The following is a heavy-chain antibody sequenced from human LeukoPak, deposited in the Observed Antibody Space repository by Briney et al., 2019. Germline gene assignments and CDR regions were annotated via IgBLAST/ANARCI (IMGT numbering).Heavy chain of an antibody. Sequence: SETLSLTCTVSGGSISSYYWSWIRQPPGKGLEWIGYIYYSGSTNYNPSLKSRVTISVDTSKNQFSLKLSSVTAADTAVYYCARGGYSGDYYYYGMDVWGQGTTVTVSS. CDR1: GGSISSYY. D-gene: IGHD6-13*01. V-gene: IGHV4-59*01. J-gene: IGHJ6*02. CDR3: ARGGYSGDYYYYGMDV. CDR2: IYYSGST.